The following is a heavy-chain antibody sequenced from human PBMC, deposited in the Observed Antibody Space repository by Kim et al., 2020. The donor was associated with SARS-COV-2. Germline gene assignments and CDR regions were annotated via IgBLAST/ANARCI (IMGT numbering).Heavy chain of an antibody. CDR3: AKSNLNLFDY. J-gene: IGHJ4*02. V-gene: IGHV1-2*02. Sequence: GTNHAQKFQGRVTMTRDTSISTAYMDLSRLRSDDTAVYYCAKSNLNLFDYWGQGTLVTVSS. CDR2: GT.